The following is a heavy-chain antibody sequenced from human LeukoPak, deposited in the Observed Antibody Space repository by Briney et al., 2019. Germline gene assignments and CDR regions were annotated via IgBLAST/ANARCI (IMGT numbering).Heavy chain of an antibody. Sequence: SETLSLTCAVYGGSFSGYYWSWIRQPPGKGLEWIGEINHSGSTNYNPSLKSRVTISVDTSKNQFSLKLSSVTAADTAVYYCARESSSWSSYYYYYMGVWGKGTTVTVSS. V-gene: IGHV4-34*01. CDR1: GGSFSGYY. CDR2: INHSGST. D-gene: IGHD6-13*01. J-gene: IGHJ6*03. CDR3: ARESSSWSSYYYYYMGV.